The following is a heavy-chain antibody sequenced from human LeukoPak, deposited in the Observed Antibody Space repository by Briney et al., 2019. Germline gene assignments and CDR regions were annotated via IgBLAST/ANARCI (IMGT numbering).Heavy chain of an antibody. D-gene: IGHD3-22*01. Sequence: SETLSLTCTVSGGSISSYYWSWIRQPPGKGLEWIGYIYYSGSTNYNPSLKSRVTISVDTSKNQFSLKLGSVTAADTAVYYCAREGTYYDSSGYSEDAFDIWGQGTMVTVSS. J-gene: IGHJ3*02. CDR2: IYYSGST. CDR3: AREGTYYDSSGYSEDAFDI. V-gene: IGHV4-59*01. CDR1: GGSISSYY.